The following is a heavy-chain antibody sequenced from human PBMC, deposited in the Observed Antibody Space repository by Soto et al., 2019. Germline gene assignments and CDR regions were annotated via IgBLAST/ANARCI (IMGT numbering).Heavy chain of an antibody. J-gene: IGHJ4*02. CDR2: VSLTGDRT. D-gene: IGHD2-8*01. V-gene: IGHV3-23*01. Sequence: GGSLRLSCVASRFDFSSYEMSWVRQAAGKGLEWVSRVSLTGDRTNYAGSVKGRFTVSRDNFKNALYLEMDSLRPDDTAIYYCARGGGYCTPTSCAIDSWGRGTPVTVSS. CDR3: ARGGGYCTPTSCAIDS. CDR1: RFDFSSYE.